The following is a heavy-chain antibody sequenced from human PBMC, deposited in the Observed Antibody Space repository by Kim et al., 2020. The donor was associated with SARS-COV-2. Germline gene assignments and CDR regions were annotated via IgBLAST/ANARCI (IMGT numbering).Heavy chain of an antibody. Sequence: GGSLRLSCAASGFTFDDYGMSWVRQAPGKGLEWVSGINWNGGSTGYADSVKGRFTISRDNAKNSLYLQMNSLRAEDTALYHCARDLRSQGGFWCGYYTWYFDLWGRGTLAT. V-gene: IGHV3-20*01. CDR1: GFTFDDYG. J-gene: IGHJ2*01. CDR3: ARDLRSQGGFWCGYYTWYFDL. CDR2: INWNGGST. D-gene: IGHD3-3*01.